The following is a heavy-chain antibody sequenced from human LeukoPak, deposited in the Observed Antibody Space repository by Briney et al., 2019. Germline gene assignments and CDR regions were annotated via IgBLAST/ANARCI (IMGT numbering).Heavy chain of an antibody. J-gene: IGHJ4*02. D-gene: IGHD2-15*01. V-gene: IGHV3-30*14. CDR1: GFTFSNNV. CDR3: ARDLGYCSGSTCYVGYFDY. CDR2: ISYDGSNK. Sequence: PGRSLRLSCAASGFTFSNNVMHWVRQAPGKGLEWVAVISYDGSNKYYADSVKGRFTISRDNSKNTLYLQMNSLRAEDTAVYYCARDLGYCSGSTCYVGYFDYWGQGTLVTVSS.